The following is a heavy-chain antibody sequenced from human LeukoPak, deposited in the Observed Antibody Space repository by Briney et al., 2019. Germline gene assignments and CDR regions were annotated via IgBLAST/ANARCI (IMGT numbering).Heavy chain of an antibody. V-gene: IGHV1-69*05. CDR2: IIPIFGTA. J-gene: IGHJ4*02. Sequence: SVKVSCKASGGTFSSYAISWVRQAPGQGLEWMGRIIPIFGTANYAQKFQGRVTITTDESTSTAYMELSSLRSEDTAVYYCASKSAGDCSGGSCYPPDYWGQGTLATVSS. CDR1: GGTFSSYA. D-gene: IGHD2-15*01. CDR3: ASKSAGDCSGGSCYPPDY.